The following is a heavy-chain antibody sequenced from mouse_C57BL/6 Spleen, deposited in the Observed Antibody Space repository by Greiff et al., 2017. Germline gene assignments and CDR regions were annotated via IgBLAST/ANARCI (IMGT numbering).Heavy chain of an antibody. Sequence: EVQLQESGGGLVQPGGSMKLSCAASGFTFSDAWMDWVRQSPEKGLEWVAEIRNKANNHATYYAESVKGRFTISRDDSKSSVYLQMNSLRAEDTGIYYCTRDEGYAFDYWGQGTTLTVSS. D-gene: IGHD6-5*01. CDR1: GFTFSDAW. V-gene: IGHV6-6*01. J-gene: IGHJ2*01. CDR3: TRDEGYAFDY. CDR2: IRNKANNHAT.